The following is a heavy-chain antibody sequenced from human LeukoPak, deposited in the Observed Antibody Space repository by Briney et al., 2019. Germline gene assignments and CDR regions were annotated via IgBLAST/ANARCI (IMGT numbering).Heavy chain of an antibody. CDR3: ARDRLTNDAFDI. CDR2: INSDGSGT. D-gene: IGHD2-8*01. Sequence: PGGSLRLSCAASGFTFNSYWMHWVRHAPGKGLVWVSRINSDGSGTSDADFVKGRFTISRDNSKNTLYLQINSLRAEDTAMYYCARDRLTNDAFDIWGQGTMVTVSS. V-gene: IGHV3-74*01. J-gene: IGHJ3*02. CDR1: GFTFNSYW.